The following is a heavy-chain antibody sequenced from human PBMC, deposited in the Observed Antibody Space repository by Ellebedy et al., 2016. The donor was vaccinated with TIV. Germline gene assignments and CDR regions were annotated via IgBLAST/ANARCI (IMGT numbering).Heavy chain of an antibody. J-gene: IGHJ4*02. D-gene: IGHD2-15*01. CDR2: IYYSGGT. CDR3: ARDTRSGLVAD. CDR1: GGSISSYY. Sequence: SETLSLTCTVSGGSISSYYWSWIRQPPGKGLEWIGYIYYSGGTNYNPSLKSRVTISVDTSKNQFSLKLSSVTAADTAVYYCARDTRSGLVADWGQGTLVTVSS. V-gene: IGHV4-59*01.